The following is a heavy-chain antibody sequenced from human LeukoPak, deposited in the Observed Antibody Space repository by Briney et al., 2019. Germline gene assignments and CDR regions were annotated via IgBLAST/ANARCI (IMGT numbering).Heavy chain of an antibody. CDR2: ISGSGGST. CDR1: GFTFSSYA. V-gene: IGHV3-23*01. CDR3: AKSGGSYRTDFDY. J-gene: IGHJ4*02. Sequence: AGGSLRLSCAASGFTFSSYAMSWVRQAPGKGLEWVSAISGSGGSTYYADSVKGRFTISRDNSKNALYLQMSSLRAEDTAVYYCAKSGGSYRTDFDYWGQGTLVTVSS. D-gene: IGHD1-26*01.